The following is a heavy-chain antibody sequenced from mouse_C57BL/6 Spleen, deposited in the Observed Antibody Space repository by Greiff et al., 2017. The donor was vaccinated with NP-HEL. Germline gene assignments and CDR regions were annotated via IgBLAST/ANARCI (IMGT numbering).Heavy chain of an antibody. Sequence: LVESGAELVRPGTSVKVSCKASGYAFTNYLIEWVKQRPGQGLEWIGVINPGSGGTNYNEKFKGKATLTADKSSSTAYMQLSSLTSEDSAVYFCARNYGSSFDYWGQGTTLTVSS. J-gene: IGHJ2*01. CDR3: ARNYGSSFDY. V-gene: IGHV1-54*01. CDR1: GYAFTNYL. CDR2: INPGSGGT. D-gene: IGHD1-1*01.